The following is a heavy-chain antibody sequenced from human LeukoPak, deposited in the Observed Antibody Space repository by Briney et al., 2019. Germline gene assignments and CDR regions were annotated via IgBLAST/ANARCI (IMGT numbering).Heavy chain of an antibody. V-gene: IGHV3-66*02. CDR1: GHLDSSNY. CDR3: ARGLAAAGTDAFDI. CDR2: IYSGGST. J-gene: IGHJ3*02. D-gene: IGHD6-13*01. Sequence: GGSLRLSCAASGHLDSSNYMSWVRQATGKGLQWASVIYSGGSTYYADSVKGRFTISTDNSKNTLYLQMNSLRAEDTAVYYCARGLAAAGTDAFDIWGQGTMVTVSS.